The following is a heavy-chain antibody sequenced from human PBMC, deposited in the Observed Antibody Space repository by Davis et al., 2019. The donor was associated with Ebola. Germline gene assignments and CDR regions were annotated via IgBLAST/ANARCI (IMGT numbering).Heavy chain of an antibody. Sequence: PSETLSLTCTVSACSFSSYYWSWIRQPPGKGLEWIGYIYYSGSTNYNPSLKSRVTISVDTSKNQFSLKLSSVTAADTAVYYCARATHDSSGYYDYWGQGNMVTVSS. V-gene: IGHV4-59*01. CDR3: ARATHDSSGYYDY. CDR2: IYYSGST. D-gene: IGHD3-22*01. CDR1: ACSFSSYY. J-gene: IGHJ4*02.